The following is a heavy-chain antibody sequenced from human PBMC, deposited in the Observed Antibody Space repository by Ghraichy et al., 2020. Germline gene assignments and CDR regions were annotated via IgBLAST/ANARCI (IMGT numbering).Heavy chain of an antibody. CDR3: ARGTSSWYNAFDI. V-gene: IGHV3-74*01. CDR2: TNDDGSTT. Sequence: GESLRLSCAASGFTLSGHWMHWVRQAPGKGLVWVSRTNDDGSTTSYADSVKGRFTISRDNANNTPYLQMNNLRAEDTAMYYWARGTSSWYNAFDIWGQGTMVIVSA. J-gene: IGHJ3*02. CDR1: GFTLSGHW. D-gene: IGHD6-13*01.